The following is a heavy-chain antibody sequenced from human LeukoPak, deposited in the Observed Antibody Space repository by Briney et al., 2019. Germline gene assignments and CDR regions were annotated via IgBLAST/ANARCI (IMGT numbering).Heavy chain of an antibody. J-gene: IGHJ6*03. CDR2: INHSGGT. CDR3: VRGRNVKWVPGVGGNPRASRYYYYMDV. V-gene: IGHV4-34*01. D-gene: IGHD4-23*01. CDR1: GGSVTGFS. Sequence: SETLSLTCAVYGGSVTGFSWSWIRQSPVKGLESIGEINHSGGTNYAPSLQSRVTLSLDTSKNQFSLTLNSVTAADTAVYYCVRGRNVKWVPGVGGNPRASRYYYYMDVWGKGTTVTVSS.